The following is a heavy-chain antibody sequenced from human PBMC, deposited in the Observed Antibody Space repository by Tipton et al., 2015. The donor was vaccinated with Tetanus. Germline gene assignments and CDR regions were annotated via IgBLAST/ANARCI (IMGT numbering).Heavy chain of an antibody. CDR1: GGSLRGGDHY. Sequence: TLSLTCTVSGGSLRGGDHYWSWIRQPPGKGLEWLAYISGSGTSNSNYFLKSRITVSRDTSKNHFSLNLASVTAADTAVYYCARQADNWFDPWGPGTRVTVSS. CDR3: ARQADNWFDP. J-gene: IGHJ5*02. CDR2: ISGSGTS. V-gene: IGHV4-61*03. D-gene: IGHD2-15*01.